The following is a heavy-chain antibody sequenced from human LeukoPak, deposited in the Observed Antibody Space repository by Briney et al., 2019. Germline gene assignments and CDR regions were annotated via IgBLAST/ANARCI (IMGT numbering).Heavy chain of an antibody. CDR1: GFTFSSYG. CDR3: ARGPYYMDV. V-gene: IGHV3-30*02. Sequence: GGSLRLSCAASGFTFSSYGMHWVRQAPGKGLEWVAFIRYDGSNKYYADSVKGRFTISRDNSKNTLYLHVNSLRPEDTAVYYCARGPYYMDVWGKGTTVTISS. CDR2: IRYDGSNK. J-gene: IGHJ6*03.